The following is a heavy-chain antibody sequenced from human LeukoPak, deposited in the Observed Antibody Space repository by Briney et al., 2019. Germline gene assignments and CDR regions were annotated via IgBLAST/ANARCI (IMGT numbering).Heavy chain of an antibody. J-gene: IGHJ5*02. Sequence: GGSLRLSCAASGFTFSSYAMHWVRQDPGKGLEWVAVISYDGSNKYYADSVKGRFTISRDNSKNTLYLQMNSLRAEDTAVYYCARGGTLQNNWFDPWGQGTLVTVSS. CDR1: GFTFSSYA. V-gene: IGHV3-30-3*01. CDR3: ARGGTLQNNWFDP. D-gene: IGHD5-24*01. CDR2: ISYDGSNK.